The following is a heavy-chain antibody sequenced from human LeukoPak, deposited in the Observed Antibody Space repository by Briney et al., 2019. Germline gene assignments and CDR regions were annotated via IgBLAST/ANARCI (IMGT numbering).Heavy chain of an antibody. CDR1: GGSISSYY. J-gene: IGHJ5*02. V-gene: IGHV4-59*01. Sequence: SETLSLTCTVSGGSISSYYWSWIRQPPGKGLEWIGYIYYSGSTNYNPSLKSRVTISVDTSKNQFSLKLSSVTAADTAAYYCARDPGGSSWFGFDPWGQGTLVTVSS. CDR3: ARDPGGSSWFGFDP. CDR2: IYYSGST. D-gene: IGHD6-13*01.